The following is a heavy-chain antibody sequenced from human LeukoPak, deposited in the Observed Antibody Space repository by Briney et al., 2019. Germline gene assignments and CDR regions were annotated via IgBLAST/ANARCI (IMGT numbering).Heavy chain of an antibody. CDR2: IYANGNT. V-gene: IGHV4-4*07. CDR1: GGSITTYY. CDR3: ARLGYISGWKIDY. J-gene: IGHJ4*02. Sequence: SETLSLTCSVSGGSITTYYWSWIRQPAGQGLEYIGRIYANGNTNYNPSLKSRVTISIDKSKNQFSLKLTSVTAADTAVYYCARLGYISGWKIDYWGQGTLVTVSS. D-gene: IGHD6-19*01.